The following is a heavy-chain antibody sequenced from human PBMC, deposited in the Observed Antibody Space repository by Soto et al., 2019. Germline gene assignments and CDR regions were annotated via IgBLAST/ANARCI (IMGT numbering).Heavy chain of an antibody. CDR2: IPQDGVDG. CDR3: ARDHLILPAHDFFYGSDV. D-gene: IGHD2-21*02. Sequence: VGSLRLSCEVSGFTFSMYSMSWVRQSPGKGLEWVAKIPQDGVDGHYADSVKGRFTTSRDNGKNSLYLQLNNLRAEDTAVYYCARDHLILPAHDFFYGSDVWGRGATVTVSS. V-gene: IGHV3-7*03. CDR1: GFTFSMYS. J-gene: IGHJ6*02.